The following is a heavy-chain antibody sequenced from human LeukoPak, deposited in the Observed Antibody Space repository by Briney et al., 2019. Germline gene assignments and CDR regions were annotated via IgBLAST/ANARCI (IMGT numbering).Heavy chain of an antibody. Sequence: PSETLSLTCTVSSHFFNSGYYWGWIRQPPGKGLEWIGSFYHSGSTYYNPSLKSRVTISVDTSKNQFSLKLSSVTAADTAVYYCASNILTGYDAFDMWGQGTMVTVSS. CDR3: ASNILTGYDAFDM. CDR1: SHFFNSGYY. J-gene: IGHJ3*02. CDR2: FYHSGST. V-gene: IGHV4-38-2*02. D-gene: IGHD3-9*01.